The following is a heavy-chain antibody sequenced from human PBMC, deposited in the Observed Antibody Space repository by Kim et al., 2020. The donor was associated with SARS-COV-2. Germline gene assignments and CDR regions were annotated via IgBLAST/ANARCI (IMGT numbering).Heavy chain of an antibody. D-gene: IGHD3-10*01. CDR3: TRNGGGLDY. J-gene: IGHJ4*02. Sequence: GEKQYPQSFQGRVASTRDTSATTAYMELSSLRFEDTAVYYCTRNGGGLDYWGQGTLVTVSS. CDR2: GEK. V-gene: IGHV1-3*01.